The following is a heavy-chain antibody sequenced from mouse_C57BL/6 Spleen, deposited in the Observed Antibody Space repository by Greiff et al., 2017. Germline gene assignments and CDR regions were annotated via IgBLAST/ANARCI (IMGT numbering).Heavy chain of an antibody. Sequence: QVQLKESGPELVKPGASVKLSCKASGYTFTRYDINWVKQRPGQGLEWIGWIYPRDGSTKYNEKFKGKATLTVDTSSSTAYMELHSLTSEDSAVYFCARDSSGYWFAYWGQGTLVTVSA. CDR1: GYTFTRYD. CDR3: ARDSSGYWFAY. D-gene: IGHD3-2*02. J-gene: IGHJ3*01. V-gene: IGHV1-85*01. CDR2: IYPRDGST.